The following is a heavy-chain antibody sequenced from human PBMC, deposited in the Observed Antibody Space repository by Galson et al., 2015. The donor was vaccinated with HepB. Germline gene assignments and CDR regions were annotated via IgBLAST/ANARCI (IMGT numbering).Heavy chain of an antibody. Sequence: SLRLSCAASGFTFSSYGMHWVRQAPGKGLEWVAFIRYDGSNKYYADSVKGRFTISGDNSKNTLYLQMNSLRAEDTAVYYCAKFTGPYLHYDILTGYYKGTFDYWGQGTLVTVSS. CDR2: IRYDGSNK. V-gene: IGHV3-30*02. D-gene: IGHD3-9*01. CDR1: GFTFSSYG. CDR3: AKFTGPYLHYDILTGYYKGTFDY. J-gene: IGHJ4*02.